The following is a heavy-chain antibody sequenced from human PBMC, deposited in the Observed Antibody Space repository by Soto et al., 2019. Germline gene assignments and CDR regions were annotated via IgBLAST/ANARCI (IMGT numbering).Heavy chain of an antibody. CDR3: AADRESDWWSGYFNLDAFDI. V-gene: IGHV1-58*01. D-gene: IGHD3-3*01. CDR1: GFTFTSSA. J-gene: IGHJ3*02. CDR2: IVVGSGNT. Sequence: GASVQVSCKASGFTFTSSAVQWVRQARGQRLEWIGWIVVGSGNTNYAQKFQERVTITRDMSTSTAYMELSSLRSEDTAVYYCAADRESDWWSGYFNLDAFDIWGQGTMVTVSS.